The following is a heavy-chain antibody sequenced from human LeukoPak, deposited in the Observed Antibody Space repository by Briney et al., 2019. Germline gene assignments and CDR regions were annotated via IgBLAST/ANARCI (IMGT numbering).Heavy chain of an antibody. CDR1: GYTFTRNG. J-gene: IGHJ4*02. CDR3: AGDGPRYCSGGICYSDH. V-gene: IGHV1-18*01. Sequence: ASVKVSCKASGYTFTRNGITWVRQAPGQGLEWMGWISALNDNTKYAQKLQGRVTMTTETSTNTAYMELRSLTSDDTAAYYCAGDGPRYCSGGICYSDHWGQGTLVTVSS. CDR2: ISALNDNT. D-gene: IGHD2-15*01.